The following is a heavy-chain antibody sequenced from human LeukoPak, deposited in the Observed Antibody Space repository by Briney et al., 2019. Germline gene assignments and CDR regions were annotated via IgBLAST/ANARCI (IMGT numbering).Heavy chain of an antibody. D-gene: IGHD3-22*01. CDR3: ARDTSPGDSSGYYYVRWFDP. CDR1: GFTFSGYS. V-gene: IGHV3-21*01. Sequence: GGSLRLSCTASGFTFSGYSMNWIRQAPGKGLEWVSSFGTRSTSIYHAGSVKGRFATSRDNAKNSLYLQMNSLRAEDTAVYYCARDTSPGDSSGYYYVRWFDPWGQGTLVTVSS. J-gene: IGHJ5*02. CDR2: FGTRSTSI.